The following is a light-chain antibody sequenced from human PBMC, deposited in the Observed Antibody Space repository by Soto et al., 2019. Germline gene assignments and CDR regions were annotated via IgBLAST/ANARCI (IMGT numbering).Light chain of an antibody. V-gene: IGLV1-51*01. Sequence: QSVLTQPTSVSAAPGQKVTISCSGSRSNIGNNSVSWYQQFPGTAPKLLIHDNNKRPSGIPDRFSVSKSGTSATLGITGLQTGDEADYYCGTCDSSLSAVVFGGGTKLTVL. CDR2: DNN. J-gene: IGLJ2*01. CDR3: GTCDSSLSAVV. CDR1: RSNIGNNS.